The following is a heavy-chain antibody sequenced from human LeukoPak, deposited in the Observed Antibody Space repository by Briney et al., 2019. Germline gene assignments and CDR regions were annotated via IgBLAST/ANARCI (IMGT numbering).Heavy chain of an antibody. CDR2: ISGSGGST. V-gene: IGHV3-23*01. CDR1: GGSFSGYY. J-gene: IGHJ5*02. CDR3: AKDPTSHWFWFDP. D-gene: IGHD3-9*01. Sequence: ETLSLTCAVYGGSFSGYYWSWVRQAPGKGLEWVSAISGSGGSTYYADSVKGRFTISRDNSKNTLYLQMNSLRAEDTAVYYCAKDPTSHWFWFDPWGQGTLVTVSS.